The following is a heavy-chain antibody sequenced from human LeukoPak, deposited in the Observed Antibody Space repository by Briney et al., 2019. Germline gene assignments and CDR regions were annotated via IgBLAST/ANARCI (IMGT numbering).Heavy chain of an antibody. Sequence: PGGSLRLSCAASGFTFSSYAMSWVRQVPGKGLEWVSAISGSGGSTYYADSVKGRFTISRDNSKNTLYLQMNSLRAEDTAVYCCAKTPAFVSGYRFDYWGQGTLVTVSS. CDR1: GFTFSSYA. CDR2: ISGSGGST. D-gene: IGHD5-12*01. CDR3: AKTPAFVSGYRFDY. J-gene: IGHJ4*02. V-gene: IGHV3-23*01.